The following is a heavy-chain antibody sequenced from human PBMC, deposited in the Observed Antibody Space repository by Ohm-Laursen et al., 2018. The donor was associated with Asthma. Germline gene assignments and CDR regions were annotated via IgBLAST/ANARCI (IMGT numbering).Heavy chain of an antibody. CDR3: ARDPRPIAVADNYYYYGMDV. D-gene: IGHD6-19*01. J-gene: IGHJ6*02. CDR2: ISSSSSTI. Sequence: GSLRLSCTASGFTFSSYSMNWVRQAPGKGLEWVSYISSSSSTIYYADSVKGRFTISRDNAKNSLYLQMNSLRAEDTAVYYCARDPRPIAVADNYYYYGMDVWGQGTTVTVSS. CDR1: GFTFSSYS. V-gene: IGHV3-48*01.